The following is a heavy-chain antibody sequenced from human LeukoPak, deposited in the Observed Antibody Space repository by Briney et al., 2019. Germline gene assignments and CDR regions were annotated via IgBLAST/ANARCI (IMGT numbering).Heavy chain of an antibody. CDR2: ISSNGGST. CDR3: ASGDYGGYYFDY. CDR1: GFTFSSDA. J-gene: IGHJ4*02. Sequence: GGSLRLSCAASGFTFSSDAMHWVRQAPGKGLEYVSAISSNGGSTYYANSVKGRFTISRDNSKNTLYLQMGSLRAEDMAVYYCASGDYGGYYFDYWGQGTLVTVSS. V-gene: IGHV3-64*01. D-gene: IGHD4/OR15-4a*01.